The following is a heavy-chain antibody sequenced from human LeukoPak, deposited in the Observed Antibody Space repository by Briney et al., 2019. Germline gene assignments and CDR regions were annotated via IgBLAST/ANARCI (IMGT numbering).Heavy chain of an antibody. J-gene: IGHJ4*02. CDR1: GFTFSNYA. CDR3: ARGRPHGNDY. CDR2: IASDGSST. Sequence: VQPGGSLRLSCAASGFTFSNYAMNWVRQAPGKGLVWVSRIASDGSSTTYADSVKGRFSISRDNAKNTLYLQMNSLRVEDTAVYYCARGRPHGNDYWGQGTLVTVSS. D-gene: IGHD4-23*01. V-gene: IGHV3-74*01.